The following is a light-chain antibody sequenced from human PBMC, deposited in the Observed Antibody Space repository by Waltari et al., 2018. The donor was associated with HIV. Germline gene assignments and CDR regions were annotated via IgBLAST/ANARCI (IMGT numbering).Light chain of an antibody. V-gene: IGLV2-14*03. Sequence: QSALTQPASVSGSLGQSITITCKGSAVDVGGYNHVAWYQQRPSSAPTLLIDGVTQRPSGISNRFSASKSGNTASLTITGLRTEDEGDYCCSSYRRDISRAFGGGTRVTV. J-gene: IGLJ3*02. CDR3: SSYRRDISRA. CDR1: AVDVGGYNH. CDR2: GVT.